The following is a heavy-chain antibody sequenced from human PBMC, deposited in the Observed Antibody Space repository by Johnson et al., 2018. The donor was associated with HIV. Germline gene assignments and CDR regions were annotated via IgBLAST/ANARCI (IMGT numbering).Heavy chain of an antibody. V-gene: IGHV3-9*01. CDR2: LSWNSGSI. CDR3: ASITTIAAAGRGAFDI. J-gene: IGHJ3*02. D-gene: IGHD6-13*01. CDR1: GFTFDDYA. Sequence: VQLVESGGGVVRPGGSLRLSCAASGFTFDDYAMHWVRQAPGKGLEWVSGLSWNSGSIGSAAYVKGRFTISRDNAKNSLYLQMNSLRAEDTTVYYCASITTIAAAGRGAFDIWGQGTMVTVSS.